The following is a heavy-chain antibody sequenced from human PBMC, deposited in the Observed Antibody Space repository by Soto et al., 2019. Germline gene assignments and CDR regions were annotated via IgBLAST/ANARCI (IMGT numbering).Heavy chain of an antibody. J-gene: IGHJ5*01. CDR3: ARGRYCLTGRCFPNWFDS. D-gene: IGHD7-27*01. CDR2: IYTSATT. CDR1: GDSISNLDYF. V-gene: IGHV4-30-4*01. Sequence: PSETLSLTCSVSGDSISNLDYFWAWIRQPPGQALEYIGYIYTSATTYYNPSFESRVAISVDTSKSQFSLNVTSVTAADTAVYFCARGRYCLTGRCFPNWFDSWGQGIMVTVSS.